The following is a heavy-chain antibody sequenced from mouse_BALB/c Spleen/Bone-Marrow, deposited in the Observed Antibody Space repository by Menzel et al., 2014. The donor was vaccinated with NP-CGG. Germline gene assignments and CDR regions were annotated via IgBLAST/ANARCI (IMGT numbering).Heavy chain of an antibody. CDR3: ARGRNTEWDAFNL. CDR2: ISTSDTT. V-gene: IGHV5-6-5*01. Sequence: LEESGGRLVTPGTPLTLTCTASGFSLSNYTIIWARQAPGKGLEWIGIISTSDTTYYATWAKGRFTISKTSTTVDLKVTSPTTEDTATYFCARGRNTEWDAFNLWGQGTLVTVS. J-gene: IGHJ3*02. CDR1: GFSLSNYT. D-gene: IGHD1-3*01.